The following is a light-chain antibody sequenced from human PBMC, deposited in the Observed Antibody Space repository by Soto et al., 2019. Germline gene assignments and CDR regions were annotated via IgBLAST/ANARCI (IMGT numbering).Light chain of an antibody. CDR3: QSYDSSLSVYV. Sequence: QSALAQPPSVSGGPGQRVTISCTGSSSKIGAGYDVHWYQQLPGTAPKLLIYGNSNRPSGVPDRFSGSKSGTSASLAITGLQDEDEADYYCQSYDSSLSVYVFGTGTKVTVL. V-gene: IGLV1-40*01. J-gene: IGLJ1*01. CDR2: GNS. CDR1: SSKIGAGYD.